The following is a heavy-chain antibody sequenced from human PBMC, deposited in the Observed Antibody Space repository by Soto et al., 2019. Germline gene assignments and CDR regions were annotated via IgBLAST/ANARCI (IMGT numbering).Heavy chain of an antibody. V-gene: IGHV4-39*01. CDR1: GGSITSSSYY. D-gene: IGHD3-22*01. CDR2: IYYTGST. Sequence: QLQLQESGPGLVKPSETLSLTCTVSGGSITSSSYYWGWIRQPPGKGLEWIGSIYYTGSTYYNPSLKXRXTXPXXTSKNPFSLKLRSVTAADTAVYCCMLGSGWKDFDYWGQGTLVTVSS. CDR3: MLGSGWKDFDY. J-gene: IGHJ4*02.